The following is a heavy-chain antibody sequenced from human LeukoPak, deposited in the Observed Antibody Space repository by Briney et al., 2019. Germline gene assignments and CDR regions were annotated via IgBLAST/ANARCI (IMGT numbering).Heavy chain of an antibody. CDR3: AKDGTRIQLDGAFDI. Sequence: TGGSLRLSCAASGFAFSSYAMTWVRQAPGKGLEWVSGVGSGGGGRTYYADSVKGRFTISRDNSKNTLYLQMNSLRAEDTAVYYCAKDGTRIQLDGAFDIWGQGTMVTVSS. D-gene: IGHD5-18*01. V-gene: IGHV3-23*01. CDR1: GFAFSSYA. J-gene: IGHJ3*02. CDR2: VGSGGGGRT.